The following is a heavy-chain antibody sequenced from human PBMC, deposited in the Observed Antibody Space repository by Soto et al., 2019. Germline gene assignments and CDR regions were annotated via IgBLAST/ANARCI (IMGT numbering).Heavy chain of an antibody. Sequence: PGGCLRLSCAASGFPFSSYAMSWVRQAPGKGLEWVAVIWYDGSNKYYADSVKGRFTISRDNSKNTLYLQMNSLRAEDTAVYYCARDNEVLRFLEWLPLPLDYWGQGTLGTVSS. V-gene: IGHV3-33*08. CDR3: ARDNEVLRFLEWLPLPLDY. D-gene: IGHD3-3*01. CDR1: GFPFSSYA. J-gene: IGHJ4*02. CDR2: IWYDGSNK.